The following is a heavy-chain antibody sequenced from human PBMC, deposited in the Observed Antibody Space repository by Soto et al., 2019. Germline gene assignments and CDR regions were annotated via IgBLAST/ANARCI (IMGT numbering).Heavy chain of an antibody. J-gene: IGHJ6*02. CDR1: GGTFSSYA. Sequence: SVKVSCKASGGTFSSYAIGWVRQAPGQGFEWMGGIIPIFGTANYAQKFQGRVTITADESTSTAYMELSSLRSEDTAVYYCARDSSSWPPYYSYGMDVWGQGTTVTVSS. CDR2: IIPIFGTA. V-gene: IGHV1-69*13. CDR3: ARDSSSWPPYYSYGMDV. D-gene: IGHD6-13*01.